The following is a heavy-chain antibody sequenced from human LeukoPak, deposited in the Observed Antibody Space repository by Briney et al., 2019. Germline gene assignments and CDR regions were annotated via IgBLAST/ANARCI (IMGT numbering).Heavy chain of an antibody. CDR1: GYTFTGYY. CDR3: ARGRVGATTLVFDY. V-gene: IGHV1-2*02. Sequence: ASVKVSCKASGYTFTGYYMHWVRQAPGQGREWMEWINPNSGGTNYAQKFQGRVTMTRDTSISTAYMELSSLRSDDTAVYYCARGRVGATTLVFDYWGQGTLVTVSS. J-gene: IGHJ4*02. D-gene: IGHD1-26*01. CDR2: INPNSGGT.